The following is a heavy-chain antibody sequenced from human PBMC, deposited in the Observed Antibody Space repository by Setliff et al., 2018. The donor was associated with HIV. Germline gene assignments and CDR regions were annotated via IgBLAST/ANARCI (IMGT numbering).Heavy chain of an antibody. J-gene: IGHJ6*03. Sequence: GASVKVSCKASGGTFRTYGVSWVRLAPGQGLEWMGGIVPVLNRADYAQRFHGRVTITADESTNTVYMELRSLTPEDTAIYYCARKAGTTLHYHYYYMDVWGKGTTVTVSS. CDR3: ARKAGTTLHYHYYYMDV. V-gene: IGHV1-69*10. CDR1: GGTFRTYG. D-gene: IGHD1-7*01. CDR2: IVPVLNRA.